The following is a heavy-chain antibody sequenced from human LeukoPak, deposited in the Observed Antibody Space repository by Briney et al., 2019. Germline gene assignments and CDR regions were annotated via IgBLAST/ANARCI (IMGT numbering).Heavy chain of an antibody. D-gene: IGHD4-17*01. J-gene: IGHJ4*02. CDR3: AREGMPVTSRGFDY. CDR1: GGSFSGYY. CDR2: INHSGST. Sequence: SETLSLTCAVYGGSFSGYYWSWIRQPPGKGLEWIGEINHSGSTNYNPSLKSRVTISVDTSKTQFSLTLSSVTAADTAVYYCAREGMPVTSRGFDYWGQGTLVTVSS. V-gene: IGHV4-34*01.